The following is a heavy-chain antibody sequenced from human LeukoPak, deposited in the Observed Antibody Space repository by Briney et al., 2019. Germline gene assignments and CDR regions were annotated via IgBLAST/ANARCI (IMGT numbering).Heavy chain of an antibody. CDR2: ISHSGNT. CDR3: ARDSWTPGSPSVGVDY. J-gene: IGHJ4*02. V-gene: IGHV4-31*03. CDR1: GASTSSADYY. D-gene: IGHD3-16*01. Sequence: SETLSLTCTVSGASTSSADYYWSWIRQHPGKGLEWIGYISHSGNTHYNPSLKSRVAISLDRSENQFSLKLTSVTAADTAVYYCARDSWTPGSPSVGVDYWGQGTLVTVSS.